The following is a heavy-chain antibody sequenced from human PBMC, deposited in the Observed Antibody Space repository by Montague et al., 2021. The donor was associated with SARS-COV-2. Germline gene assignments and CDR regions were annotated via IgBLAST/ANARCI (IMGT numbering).Heavy chain of an antibody. CDR2: IWYDGSNK. CDR3: AAQITMIDYAFEI. V-gene: IGHV3-33*03. J-gene: IGHJ3*02. D-gene: IGHD3-22*01. CDR1: GFTFSSYG. Sequence: SLRPSCAASGFTFSSYGMHWVRQAPGKGLEWVAVIWYDGSNKYYADSVKGRFTISRDNSKNTLYLQMNSLRAEDTAVYYCAAQITMIDYAFEIWGQGTMVTVSS.